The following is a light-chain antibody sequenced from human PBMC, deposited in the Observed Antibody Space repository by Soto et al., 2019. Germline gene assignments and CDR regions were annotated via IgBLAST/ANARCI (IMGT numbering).Light chain of an antibody. CDR3: QQYDRSPWT. CDR2: GAS. CDR1: QSVSNNY. Sequence: EIVLTQSPGTLSLSPGERATLSCRASQSVSNNYLAWYQQKPGQAPRLLIYGASNRATGIPDRFSGSGSGTDFTLTISRLEPEDFAVYHCQQYDRSPWTFGQGTKVDIK. J-gene: IGKJ1*01. V-gene: IGKV3-20*01.